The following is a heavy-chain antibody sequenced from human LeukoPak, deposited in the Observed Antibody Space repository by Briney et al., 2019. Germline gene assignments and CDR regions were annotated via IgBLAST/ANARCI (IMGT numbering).Heavy chain of an antibody. CDR2: ISSSSSYI. CDR1: GFTFSSYS. J-gene: IGHJ4*02. CDR3: ARESYSSSSADY. V-gene: IGHV3-21*01. Sequence: GGSLRLSCAASGFTFSSYSMNWVRQAPGKGLEWVSSISSSSSYIYYADSVKGRFTISRDNAKNSLYLQTNSLRAEDTAVYYCARESYSSSSADYWGQGTLVTVSS. D-gene: IGHD6-6*01.